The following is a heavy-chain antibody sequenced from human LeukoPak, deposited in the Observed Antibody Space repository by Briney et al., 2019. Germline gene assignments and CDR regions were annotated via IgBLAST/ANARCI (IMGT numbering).Heavy chain of an antibody. CDR2: ISYDGSNK. Sequence: RGSLRLSCAASGFTFSSYGMHWVRQAPGKGLEWVAVISYDGSNKYYADSVKGRFTISRDNSKNTLYLQMNSLRAEDTAVYYCAKDGEMATIYPVLDYWGQGTLVTVSS. CDR3: AKDGEMATIYPVLDY. CDR1: GFTFSSYG. V-gene: IGHV3-30*18. D-gene: IGHD5-24*01. J-gene: IGHJ4*02.